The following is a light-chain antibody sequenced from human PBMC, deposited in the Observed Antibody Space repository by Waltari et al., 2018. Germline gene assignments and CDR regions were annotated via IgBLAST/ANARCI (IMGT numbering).Light chain of an antibody. CDR1: HLGSKW. V-gene: IGLV3-1*01. Sequence: SFELTQPSSVSVSPGQTASIACSGDHLGSKWTSWYQQKAGPSPVLVIYADSERPYGVPDRFSGSKSGNTASLTVSGLQAEDEADYYCSSYAGSNNWRYVFGTGTKVTVL. CDR3: SSYAGSNNWRYV. CDR2: ADS. J-gene: IGLJ1*01.